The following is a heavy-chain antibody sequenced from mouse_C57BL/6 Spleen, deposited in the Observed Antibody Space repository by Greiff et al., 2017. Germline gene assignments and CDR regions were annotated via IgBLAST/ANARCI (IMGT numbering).Heavy chain of an antibody. D-gene: IGHD2-4*01. J-gene: IGHJ2*01. CDR1: GYAFSSSW. V-gene: IGHV1-82*01. Sequence: VQLVESGPELVKPGASVKISCKASGYAFSSSWMNWVKQRPGKGLEWIGRIYPGDGDTNYNGKFKGKATLTADKSSSTAYMQLSSLTSEDSAVYFCARGLIYYDYDGSYFDYWGQGTTLTVSS. CDR2: IYPGDGDT. CDR3: ARGLIYYDYDGSYFDY.